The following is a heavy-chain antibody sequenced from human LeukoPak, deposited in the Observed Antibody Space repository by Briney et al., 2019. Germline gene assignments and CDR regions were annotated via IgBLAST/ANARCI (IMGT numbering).Heavy chain of an antibody. D-gene: IGHD2-15*01. J-gene: IGHJ6*02. CDR3: ARGGGVLYCSGGSCQYYYGMDV. V-gene: IGHV4-34*01. CDR1: GVSFSGYY. CDR2: INHSGST. Sequence: PSETLSLTCAVYGVSFSGYYWSWLRQPPGKGLEWIGEINHSGSTNYNPSLKSRVTISVDTSKNQFSLKLSCVTAADTAVYYCARGGGVLYCSGGSCQYYYGMDVWSQGTTVTVSS.